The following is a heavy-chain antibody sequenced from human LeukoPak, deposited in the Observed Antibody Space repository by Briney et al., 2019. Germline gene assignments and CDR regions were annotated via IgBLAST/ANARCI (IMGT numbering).Heavy chain of an antibody. V-gene: IGHV1-18*01. CDR1: GGTFSSYA. Sequence: GSSVKVSCKASGGTFSSYAISWVRQAPGQGLEWMGWISAYNGNTNYAQKLQGRVTMTTDTSTGTAYMELRSLRSDDTAVYYCARDEINGAPVDYWGQGTLVTVSS. D-gene: IGHD2-8*01. CDR2: ISAYNGNT. J-gene: IGHJ4*02. CDR3: ARDEINGAPVDY.